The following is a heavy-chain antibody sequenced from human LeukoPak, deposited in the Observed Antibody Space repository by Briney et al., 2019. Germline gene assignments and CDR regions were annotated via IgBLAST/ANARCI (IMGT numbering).Heavy chain of an antibody. D-gene: IGHD2/OR15-2a*01. Sequence: ASVKVSCKASGYTFTGYYMHWVRQAPGQGLEWMGWTNPNSGGTNYAQKFQGRATMTRDTSISTAYMELSRLRSDDTAVYYCARRLSRLSHQFDYWGQGTLVTVSS. V-gene: IGHV1-2*02. CDR1: GYTFTGYY. CDR2: TNPNSGGT. J-gene: IGHJ4*02. CDR3: ARRLSRLSHQFDY.